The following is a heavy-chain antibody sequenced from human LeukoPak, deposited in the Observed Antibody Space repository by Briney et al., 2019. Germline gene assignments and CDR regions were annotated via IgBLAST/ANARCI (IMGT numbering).Heavy chain of an antibody. V-gene: IGHV3-23*01. CDR3: AKGGGGYRNGFSV. CDR1: GFTVSSNY. J-gene: IGHJ6*04. Sequence: GESLRLSCAASGFTVSSNYMSWVRQAPGKGLEWVSAISGSGGSTYYADSVKGRFTISRDNSKNTLYLQMNSLRAEDTAVYYCAKGGGGYRNGFSVWGKGTTVTVSS. D-gene: IGHD5-18*01. CDR2: ISGSGGST.